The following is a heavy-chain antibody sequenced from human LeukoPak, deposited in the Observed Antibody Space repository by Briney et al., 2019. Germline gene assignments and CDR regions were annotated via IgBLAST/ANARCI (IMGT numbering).Heavy chain of an antibody. Sequence: ASVKVSCKASGGTFSSCAISWVRQAPGQGLEWMGGIIPTFGTANYVQKFQGRVTITADESTSTAYMELSSLRSEDTAVYYCARVIDYGDYGFDYWGQGTLVTVSS. V-gene: IGHV1-69*13. CDR1: GGTFSSCA. CDR2: IIPTFGTA. J-gene: IGHJ4*02. D-gene: IGHD4-17*01. CDR3: ARVIDYGDYGFDY.